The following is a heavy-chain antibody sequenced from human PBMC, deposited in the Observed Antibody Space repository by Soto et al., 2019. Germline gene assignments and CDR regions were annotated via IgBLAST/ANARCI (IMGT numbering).Heavy chain of an antibody. Sequence: QVQLQESGPGLVKPSQTLSLTCTVSGGSISTGGYYWSWIRQHPGKGLEWIGYIYSTGSTFYNPSLKSQLTISLDTSNNQFSLSLNSVTAAVSAVYFCARDLNHFGSYYMDVWGKGTTVTVSS. D-gene: IGHD3-10*01. CDR2: IYSTGST. J-gene: IGHJ6*03. CDR3: ARDLNHFGSYYMDV. V-gene: IGHV4-31*01. CDR1: GGSISTGGYY.